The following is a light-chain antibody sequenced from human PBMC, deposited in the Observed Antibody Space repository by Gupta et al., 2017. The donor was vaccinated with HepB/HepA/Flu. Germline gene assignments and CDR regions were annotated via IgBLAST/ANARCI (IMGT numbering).Light chain of an antibody. CDR3: RQSLQTPWT. CDR2: RGS. CDR1: QSLLHSNGYNY. V-gene: IGKV2-28*01. Sequence: DIVMTQSPLSLPVTTGEPASISCRSSQSLLHSNGYNYLDWYLQKPGQSPQLLIYRGSNRAYGVPDRFSGSGSGTDFTLKISRVEADDVGVYYCRQSLQTPWTFGQGTKVEIK. J-gene: IGKJ1*01.